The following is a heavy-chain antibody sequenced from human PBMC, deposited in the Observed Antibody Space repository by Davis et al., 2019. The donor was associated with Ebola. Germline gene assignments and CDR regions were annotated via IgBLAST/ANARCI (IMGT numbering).Heavy chain of an antibody. D-gene: IGHD3-10*01. CDR1: GYTFTSYG. Sequence: ASVKVSCKASGYTFTSYGISWVRQAPGQGLEWMGWISAYNGNTNYAQKLQGRVTMTTDTSTSTAYMELSSLRSEDTAVYYCAGSIWFGESHYYGMDVWGQGTTVTVSS. CDR3: AGSIWFGESHYYGMDV. V-gene: IGHV1-18*01. CDR2: ISAYNGNT. J-gene: IGHJ6*02.